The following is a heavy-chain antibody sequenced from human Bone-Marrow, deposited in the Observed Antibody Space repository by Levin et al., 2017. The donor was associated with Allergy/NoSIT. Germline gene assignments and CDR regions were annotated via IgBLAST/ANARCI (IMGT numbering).Heavy chain of an antibody. V-gene: IGHV3-11*01. CDR2: ISSGGNSM. Sequence: LSLPCAASGYSLRDYYMSWTRQAPGRGLEWVSYISSGGNSMYYADSVKGRFTISRDNAKNSLYLQMNSLRAEDTAVYYCARDRGAVAPGYFDYWGQGTLVTVSS. CDR1: GYSLRDYY. CDR3: ARDRGAVAPGYFDY. J-gene: IGHJ4*02. D-gene: IGHD6-19*01.